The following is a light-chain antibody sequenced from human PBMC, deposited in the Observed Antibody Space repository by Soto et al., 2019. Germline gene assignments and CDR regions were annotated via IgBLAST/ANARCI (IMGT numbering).Light chain of an antibody. CDR2: QDS. Sequence: SYELTQPPSVSVSPGQTASITCSGDKLGDKYACWYQQKPGQSPVLVIYQDSKRPSGIPERFSGSKSGNTATLTISGTQAMDEDDYYCQAWDSSTVVFGGGTKLTVL. V-gene: IGLV3-1*01. J-gene: IGLJ2*01. CDR1: KLGDKY. CDR3: QAWDSSTVV.